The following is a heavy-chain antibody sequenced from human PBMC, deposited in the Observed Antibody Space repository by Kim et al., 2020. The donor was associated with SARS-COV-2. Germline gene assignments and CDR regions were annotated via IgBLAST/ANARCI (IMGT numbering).Heavy chain of an antibody. CDR1: GFTFNSYW. Sequence: GGSLRLSCAASGFTFNSYWMHWVRRVVGTGLVWVSRIKSDGSGASYADSVKGRFTISRDNGKNTLYLQMNSLRVEDTAVYYCVRGAIPGSRAVDDVFDIWGQGTMVTVSS. D-gene: IGHD6-19*01. CDR3: VRGAIPGSRAVDDVFDI. J-gene: IGHJ3*02. V-gene: IGHV3-74*01. CDR2: IKSDGSGA.